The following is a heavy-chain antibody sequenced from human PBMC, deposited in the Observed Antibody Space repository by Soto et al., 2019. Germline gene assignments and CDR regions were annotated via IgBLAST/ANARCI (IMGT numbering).Heavy chain of an antibody. CDR3: ARGSAAAGLHYYYYYGRDV. J-gene: IGHJ6*02. D-gene: IGHD6-13*01. Sequence: ASVKVSCKASGYTFTSYYLHWVRQAPGQGLEWMGILNPSGGSTSYAQKFQGRVTMTRDTSTSTVYMELSSLRSEDTAVYYCARGSAAAGLHYYYYYGRDVGGQGTNVPV. V-gene: IGHV1-46*01. CDR1: GYTFTSYY. CDR2: LNPSGGST.